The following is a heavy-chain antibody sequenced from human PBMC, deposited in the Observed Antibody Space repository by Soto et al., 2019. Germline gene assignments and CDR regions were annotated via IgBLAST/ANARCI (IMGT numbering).Heavy chain of an antibody. V-gene: IGHV2-5*02. CDR1: GFSLTSNDVG. CDR2: IYWDDDK. J-gene: IGHJ4*02. D-gene: IGHD6-6*01. Sequence: ASGPTLVNPTQTLTLTCTFSGFSLTSNDVGVGWIRQPPGKALEWLALIYWDDDKRYSPSLKSRLTITKDTSKNQVVLRMTNMDPVDTATYYCAHSRYSRSSFDYWGQGTLVTV. CDR3: AHSRYSRSSFDY.